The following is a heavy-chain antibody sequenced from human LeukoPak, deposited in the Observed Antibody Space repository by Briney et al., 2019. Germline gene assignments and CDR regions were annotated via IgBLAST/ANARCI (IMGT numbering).Heavy chain of an antibody. Sequence: PVGSLRLSCAASGFTFSNPWMSWVRQAPGKGLEWVGRIKSNTDGGTTDYAAPVKGRFTISRDDSKNTLYLQMNSLKTEDTAVYYCTTVLEPGEGYYYYYIDVWGKGTTVTVSS. CDR3: TTVLEPGEGYYYYYIDV. CDR2: IKSNTDGGTT. CDR1: GFTFSNPW. J-gene: IGHJ6*03. V-gene: IGHV3-15*01. D-gene: IGHD1-1*01.